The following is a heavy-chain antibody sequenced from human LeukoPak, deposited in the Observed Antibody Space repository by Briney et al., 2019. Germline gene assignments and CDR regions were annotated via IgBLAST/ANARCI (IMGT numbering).Heavy chain of an antibody. CDR3: AGALFHYDSSGYDMDGYGI. J-gene: IGHJ3*02. Sequence: ASVKVSCKASGGTFRNYALNWVRQAPGKGLEWMGGTTPIFGSAEHAQKFQGRVTVTTDESTSTGYMEMSSLRSDDTAVYYCAGALFHYDSSGYDMDGYGIWGQGTMVTVSS. V-gene: IGHV1-69*05. CDR2: TTPIFGSA. CDR1: GGTFRNYA. D-gene: IGHD3-22*01.